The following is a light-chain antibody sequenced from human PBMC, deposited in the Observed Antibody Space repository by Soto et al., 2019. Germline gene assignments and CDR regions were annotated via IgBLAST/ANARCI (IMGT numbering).Light chain of an antibody. J-gene: IGLJ1*01. Sequence: QPVLTQPASVSGSPGQSIAISCTGTSSDVGAYDYVSWYQQHPGKAPKLMIYDVSNRPSGVSNRFSGSKSGNTASLTISGLQAEDEADYYCSSYTISSTPLYVFGTGTKLTVL. CDR3: SSYTISSTPLYV. CDR1: SSDVGAYDY. CDR2: DVS. V-gene: IGLV2-14*01.